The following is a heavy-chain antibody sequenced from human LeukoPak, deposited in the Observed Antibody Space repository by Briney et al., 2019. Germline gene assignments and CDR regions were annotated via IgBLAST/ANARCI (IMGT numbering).Heavy chain of an antibody. CDR3: ASVLYCGADCYSGRYFFDY. D-gene: IGHD2-21*02. V-gene: IGHV1-46*01. CDR1: GGTFTSYD. J-gene: IGHJ4*03. Sequence: ASVKVSCKASGGTFTSYDMHWVRQAPGQGLEWMGIINPSGDSTSYAQKFQGRVTMTRDTSTSTVYMELSSLRSEDTAVYYCASVLYCGADCYSGRYFFDYWGQGTTVTVSS. CDR2: INPSGDST.